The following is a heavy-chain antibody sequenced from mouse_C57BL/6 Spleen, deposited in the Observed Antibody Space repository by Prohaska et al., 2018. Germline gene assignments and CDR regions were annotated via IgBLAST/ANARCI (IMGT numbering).Heavy chain of an antibody. CDR1: GYTFTSYW. CDR2: IDPSDSYT. D-gene: IGHD2-5*01. J-gene: IGHJ2*01. CDR3: AVGGYSNYRGGFDY. V-gene: IGHV1-69*01. Sequence: QVQLQQPGAELVMPGASVKLSCKASGYTFTSYWMHWVKQRPGQGLEWIGEIDPSDSYTNYNQKFKGKATLTVDKSSSTAYMQLSSLTSEDSAVYYCAVGGYSNYRGGFDYWGQGTTLTVSS.